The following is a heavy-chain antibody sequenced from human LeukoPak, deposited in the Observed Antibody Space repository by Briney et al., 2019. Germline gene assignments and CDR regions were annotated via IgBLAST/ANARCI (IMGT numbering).Heavy chain of an antibody. CDR3: ATTEAYYRGWFDP. D-gene: IGHD3-10*01. CDR1: GYTLTKLS. V-gene: IGHV1-24*01. CDR2: FDPEDGET. Sequence: ASVKVSCKVSGYTLTKLSMHWVRQAPGKGLEWMGGFDPEDGETIYAQKFQGRVTMTEDTSTDTAYMELSSLRSEDTAVYYCATTEAYYRGWFDPWGQGTLVTVSS. J-gene: IGHJ5*02.